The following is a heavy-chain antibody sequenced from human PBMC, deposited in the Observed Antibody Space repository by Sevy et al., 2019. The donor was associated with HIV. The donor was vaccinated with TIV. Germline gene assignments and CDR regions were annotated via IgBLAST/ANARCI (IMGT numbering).Heavy chain of an antibody. V-gene: IGHV3-30-3*01. CDR3: AREGPYYDILTGYYTHGGYYGMDV. Sequence: GGSLRLSCAASGFTFSSYAMHWVRQAPGKGLEWVAVISYDGSNKYYADSVKGRFTISRDNSKNTLYLQMNSLRAEDTAVYYCAREGPYYDILTGYYTHGGYYGMDVWDQGTTVTVSS. CDR2: ISYDGSNK. D-gene: IGHD3-9*01. J-gene: IGHJ6*02. CDR1: GFTFSSYA.